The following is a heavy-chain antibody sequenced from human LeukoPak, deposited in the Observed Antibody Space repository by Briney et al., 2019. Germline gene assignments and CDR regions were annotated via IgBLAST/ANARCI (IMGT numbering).Heavy chain of an antibody. D-gene: IGHD5-12*01. CDR2: INHSGST. CDR3: ARGLVDIVATTGTVFDH. J-gene: IGHJ4*02. CDR1: GGSFNGYY. V-gene: IGHV4-34*01. Sequence: PSETLSLTCAVYGGSFNGYYWSWIRQPPGKGLEWIGEINHSGSTNYNPSLKSRVTISVDTSKNQFSLKLSSVTAADTAVYYCARGLVDIVATTGTVFDHWGQGTLVTVSS.